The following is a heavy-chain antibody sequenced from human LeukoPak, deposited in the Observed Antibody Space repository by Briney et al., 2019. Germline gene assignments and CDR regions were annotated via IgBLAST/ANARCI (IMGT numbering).Heavy chain of an antibody. CDR2: IYHSGST. CDR3: ARDRRSSWYRGEVYFDY. Sequence: SETLSLTCAVSGGSISSSNWWSWVRPPPGKGLEWIGEIYHSGSTNYNPSLKSRVTISVDKSKNQFSLKLSSVTAADTAAYYCARDRRSSWYRGEVYFDYWGQGTLVTVSS. V-gene: IGHV4-4*02. J-gene: IGHJ4*02. CDR1: GGSISSSNW. D-gene: IGHD6-13*01.